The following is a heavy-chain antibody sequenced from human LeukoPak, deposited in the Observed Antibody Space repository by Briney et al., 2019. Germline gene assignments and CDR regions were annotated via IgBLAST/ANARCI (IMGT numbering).Heavy chain of an antibody. CDR3: AIFDFLFGEIDNWFDP. Sequence: GESLKISCKGSGYSFTNYWIGWVRQMPGKGLEWMGIIYPGDSDTRYSPSFQGQVTISADKSISTAYLQWSSLKASDTAMYYCAIFDFLFGEIDNWFDPWGQGTLVTVSS. CDR1: GYSFTNYW. J-gene: IGHJ5*02. CDR2: IYPGDSDT. V-gene: IGHV5-51*01. D-gene: IGHD3-3*01.